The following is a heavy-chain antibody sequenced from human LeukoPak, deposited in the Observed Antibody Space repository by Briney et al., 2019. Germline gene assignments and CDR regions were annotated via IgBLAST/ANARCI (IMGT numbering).Heavy chain of an antibody. CDR2: ISASGGST. D-gene: IGHD3-10*01. J-gene: IGHJ4*02. Sequence: PGGSLRLPCAASGFTFSSYAMSWVRQAPGKGLEWVSAISASGGSTYYADSVKGRFTISRDNSKNTLYLQMNSLRAEDTAVYYCAKVIWFGELFFDYWGQGTLVTVSS. CDR1: GFTFSSYA. V-gene: IGHV3-23*01. CDR3: AKVIWFGELFFDY.